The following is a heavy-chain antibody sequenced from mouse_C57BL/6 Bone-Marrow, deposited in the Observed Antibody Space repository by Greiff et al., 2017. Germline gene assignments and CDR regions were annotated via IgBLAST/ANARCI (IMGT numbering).Heavy chain of an antibody. J-gene: IGHJ2*01. CDR3: ARQNGDFDY. CDR1: EYEFTSYD. V-gene: IGHV5-2*01. D-gene: IGHD1-1*02. CDR2: INSDGGST. Sequence: EVQVVESGGGLVQPGASLKLSCESYEYEFTSYDMSWVRKTPGQRLELVAAINSDGGSTYYPDTMERRFIISRDNTKKTLYLQMSSLRSEDTAVYYCARQNGDFDYWGQGTTLTVSS.